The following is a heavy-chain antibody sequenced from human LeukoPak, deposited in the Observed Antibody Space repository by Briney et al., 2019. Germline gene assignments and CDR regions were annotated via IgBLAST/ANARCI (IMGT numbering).Heavy chain of an antibody. J-gene: IGHJ5*02. Sequence: SETLSLTCSVSGDSISSSSYYWGWIRQPPGKGLEWIGSISYSGNTYYNPSLKSRVTISVDTSKNQFSLKLSSVTAADTAVYYCARDQSGWFDPWGQGTLVTVSS. CDR2: ISYSGNT. CDR3: ARDQSGWFDP. V-gene: IGHV4-39*07. CDR1: GDSISSSSYY. D-gene: IGHD3-10*01.